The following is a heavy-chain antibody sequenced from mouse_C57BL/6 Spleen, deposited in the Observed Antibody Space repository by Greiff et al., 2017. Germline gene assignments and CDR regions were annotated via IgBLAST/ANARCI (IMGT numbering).Heavy chain of an antibody. V-gene: IGHV1-19*01. CDR3: ASGITTVVKYYFDY. J-gene: IGHJ2*01. CDR2: INPYNGGT. Sequence: VQLQQSGPVLVKPGASVKMSCKASGYTFTDYYMNWVKQSHGKSLEWIGVINPYNGGTSYNQKFKGKATLTVDKSSSTAYMELNSLTSEDSAVYYCASGITTVVKYYFDYWGQGTTLTVSS. CDR1: GYTFTDYY. D-gene: IGHD1-1*01.